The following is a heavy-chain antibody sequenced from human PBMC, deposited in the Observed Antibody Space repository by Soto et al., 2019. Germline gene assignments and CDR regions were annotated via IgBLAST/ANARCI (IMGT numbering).Heavy chain of an antibody. V-gene: IGHV3-33*01. CDR1: GFTFSNYG. CDR2: ILYDGSNK. Sequence: GGSLRLSCAASGFTFSNYGMHWARQAPGKGLEWVAAILYDGSNKYYADSVKGRFTISRDNSKNTLYLQMNSLRTEDTAVYYCARRGPGTYFDYWGQGTLVTVSS. D-gene: IGHD6-13*01. J-gene: IGHJ4*02. CDR3: ARRGPGTYFDY.